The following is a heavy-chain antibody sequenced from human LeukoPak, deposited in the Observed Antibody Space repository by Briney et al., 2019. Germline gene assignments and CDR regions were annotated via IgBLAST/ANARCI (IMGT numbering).Heavy chain of an antibody. CDR3: ARVRGSGWAYDY. Sequence: PSETLSLTCAVYGGSFSGYYWSWIRQPPGKGLEWIGEINHSGSTNYNPSLKSRVTISVDTSKNQFSLKLSSVTAADTAVYYCARVRGSGWAYDYWGQGTLVTVAS. CDR1: GGSFSGYY. D-gene: IGHD6-19*01. CDR2: INHSGST. J-gene: IGHJ4*02. V-gene: IGHV4-34*01.